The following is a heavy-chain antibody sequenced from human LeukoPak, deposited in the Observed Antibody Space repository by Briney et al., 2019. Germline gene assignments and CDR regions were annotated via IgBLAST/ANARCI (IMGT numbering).Heavy chain of an antibody. J-gene: IGHJ4*02. D-gene: IGHD2-2*02. CDR1: GYTFTSYA. V-gene: IGHV1-3*01. CDR2: INAGNGNT. CDR3: ARGDIVVVPAAIVVFGY. Sequence: GASVKVSCKASGYTFTSYAMHWVRQAPGQRLEWMGWINAGNGNTKYSQKFQGRVTITRDTSASTAYMELSSLRSEDTAVYYCARGDIVVVPAAIVVFGYWGQGTLVTVSS.